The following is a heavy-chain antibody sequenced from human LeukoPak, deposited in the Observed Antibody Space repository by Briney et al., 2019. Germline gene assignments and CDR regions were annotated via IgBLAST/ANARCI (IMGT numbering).Heavy chain of an antibody. J-gene: IGHJ4*02. Sequence: PGGSLRLSCAASGFIFSDSAMHWVRQASGKGLEWIGRIRTNRNNYATAYAASVRGRSTISRDDSQNTAFLEMSSLKTEDTAVYYCTGRDDYGDYWGQGIVVTVSS. CDR3: TGRDDYGDY. CDR1: GFIFSDSA. V-gene: IGHV3-73*01. CDR2: IRTNRNNYAT.